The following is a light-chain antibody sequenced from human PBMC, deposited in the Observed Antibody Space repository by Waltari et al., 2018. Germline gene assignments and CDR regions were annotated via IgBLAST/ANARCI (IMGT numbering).Light chain of an antibody. V-gene: IGKV1-39*01. J-gene: IGKJ3*01. CDR2: TAS. CDR1: QSISSY. CDR3: QQSYRPPFT. Sequence: DIQMTQSPSSLSASVGDRVNITCRASQSISSYLSWYQQRPGKAPALLIYTASNSQSGVPSRFSGGGSGTDFTLTISSLQPEDFGTYYCQQSYRPPFTFGPGTKVDI.